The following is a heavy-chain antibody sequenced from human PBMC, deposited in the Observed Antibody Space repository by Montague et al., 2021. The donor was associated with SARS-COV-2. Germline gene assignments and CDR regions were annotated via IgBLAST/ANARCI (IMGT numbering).Heavy chain of an antibody. CDR3: ARSLFYYDTRGYPSGGRWFDP. J-gene: IGHJ5*02. V-gene: IGHV4-34*01. Sequence: SETLSLTCAVYGGSFRGYYWYWIRQPQGRGMERIGEINDSGSTDYNPNLKSRVIMSVDTSRTQFSLRLTPLTAADTAMYYCARSLFYYDTRGYPSGGRWFDPWGQGTLVIVSS. CDR2: INDSGST. D-gene: IGHD3-22*01. CDR1: GGSFRGYY.